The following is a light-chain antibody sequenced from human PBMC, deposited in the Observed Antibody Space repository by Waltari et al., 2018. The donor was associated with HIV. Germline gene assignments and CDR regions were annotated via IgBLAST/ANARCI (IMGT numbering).Light chain of an antibody. Sequence: DIQMTQSPPSLSASVGDTVTITCRASQGISRWLAWYQQKPGEAPKPLIYAASSLQTGVPSRFSGSGTGPHFTLTITRRQPEDFATYYCQFHDTFPYTFGQGTRLETK. V-gene: IGKV1D-16*01. CDR2: AAS. J-gene: IGKJ2*01. CDR3: QFHDTFPYT. CDR1: QGISRW.